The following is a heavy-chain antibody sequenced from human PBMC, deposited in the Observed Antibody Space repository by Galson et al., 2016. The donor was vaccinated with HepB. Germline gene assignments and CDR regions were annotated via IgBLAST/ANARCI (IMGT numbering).Heavy chain of an antibody. CDR1: GGSISSYY. CDR3: ATSRGGYGDHGYYGMDV. J-gene: IGHJ6*02. V-gene: IGHV4-59*01. Sequence: SETLSLTCTVSGGSISSYYCNWIRQPPGKGLEWIGYISYTGSTNYNPSLKRRVTISVDTSKNQFSLTVRSVTDADTARYYCATSRGGYGDHGYYGMDVWGQGTTVTVSS. D-gene: IGHD4-17*01. CDR2: ISYTGST.